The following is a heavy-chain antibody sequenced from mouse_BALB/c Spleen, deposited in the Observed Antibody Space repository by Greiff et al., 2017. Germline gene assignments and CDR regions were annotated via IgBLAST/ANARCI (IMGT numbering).Heavy chain of an antibody. V-gene: IGHV2-9-2*01. CDR1: GFSLTSYD. D-gene: IGHD1-1*01. J-gene: IGHJ2*01. Sequence: QVQLKESGPGLVAPSQSLSITCTVSGFSLTSYDISWIRQPPGKGLEWLGVIWTGGGTNYNSAFMSRLSISKDNSKSQVFLKMNSLQTDDTAIYYCVRDDGSSGYFDYWGQGTTLIVSA. CDR2: IWTGGGT. CDR3: VRDDGSSGYFDY.